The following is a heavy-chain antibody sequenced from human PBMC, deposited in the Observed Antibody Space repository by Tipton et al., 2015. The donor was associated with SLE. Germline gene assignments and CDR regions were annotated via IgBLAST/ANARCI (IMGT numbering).Heavy chain of an antibody. Sequence: TLSLTCTVSGASISSGGYYWSWIRQHPGEGLEWIGYIYNSGSAHYNASLKSRLTISVDTSKNQFSLELSSVTAADTAVYYCARVLGVVKSYYMDVWGKGTTVTVSS. V-gene: IGHV4-31*03. D-gene: IGHD3-3*01. CDR3: ARVLGVVKSYYMDV. J-gene: IGHJ6*03. CDR2: IYNSGSA. CDR1: GASISSGGYY.